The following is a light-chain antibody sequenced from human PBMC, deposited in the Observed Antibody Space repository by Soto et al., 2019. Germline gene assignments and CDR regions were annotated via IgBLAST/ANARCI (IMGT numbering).Light chain of an antibody. CDR2: DAS. Sequence: EIVLTQSPATLSLSPGERATLSCGASQSVSSYLAWYQQEPGQAPRLLIYDASNRATGIPARFSGSGSGTDFTLTISSLEPEDFAVYYCQQRSNWPPTFGQGTRLDIK. V-gene: IGKV3-11*01. J-gene: IGKJ5*01. CDR1: QSVSSY. CDR3: QQRSNWPPT.